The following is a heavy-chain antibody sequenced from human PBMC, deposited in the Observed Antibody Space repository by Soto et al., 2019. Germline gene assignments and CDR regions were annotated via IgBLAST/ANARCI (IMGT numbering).Heavy chain of an antibody. CDR2: ISAYNGNT. Sequence: QVQLVQSGAEVKKPGASVKVSCKASGYTFTNFGISWVRQAPGQGLEWMGWISAYNGNTNYAQNFQGRVTMTTDTSRSKAYMELSSLRSDDTAVYCCVIGGTPIDYWGQGSLVTVSS. D-gene: IGHD1-26*01. CDR3: VIGGTPIDY. V-gene: IGHV1-18*01. CDR1: GYTFTNFG. J-gene: IGHJ4*02.